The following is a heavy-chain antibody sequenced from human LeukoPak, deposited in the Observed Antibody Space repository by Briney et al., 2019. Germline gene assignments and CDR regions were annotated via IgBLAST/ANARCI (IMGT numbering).Heavy chain of an antibody. J-gene: IGHJ4*02. CDR2: ISSNSITI. Sequence: GRSLRLSCAASGSTFSSYSMNWVRQAPGKGLEWVSYISSNSITIYYADSVKGRFTISRDSAKNSLYLQMNSLRDEDTAVYYCARGYSALDYWGQGTLVTVPS. CDR3: ARGYSALDY. CDR1: GSTFSSYS. V-gene: IGHV3-48*02. D-gene: IGHD6-13*01.